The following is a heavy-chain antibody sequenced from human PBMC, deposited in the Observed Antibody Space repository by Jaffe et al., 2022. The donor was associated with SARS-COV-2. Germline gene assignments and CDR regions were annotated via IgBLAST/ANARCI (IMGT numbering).Heavy chain of an antibody. J-gene: IGHJ6*02. CDR2: IYSGGRT. CDR1: GFIVSSNY. Sequence: EVQLVESGGGLMKPGGSLSLSCEVSGFIVSSNYMSWVRQAPGKGLEWLSVIYSGGRTYYADSVRGRFTISRDHSNNTLYLQMNNLRAEDTAVYYCARGPTRVINLGMDVWGQGTTVTVSS. V-gene: IGHV3-53*01. CDR3: ARGPTRVINLGMDV.